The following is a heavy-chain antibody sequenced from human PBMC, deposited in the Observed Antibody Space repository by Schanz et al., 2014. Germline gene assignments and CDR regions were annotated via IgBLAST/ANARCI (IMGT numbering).Heavy chain of an antibody. CDR3: AGTYCSSTSCYTGYYYMDV. CDR2: ISGSGSST. Sequence: EVQLLESGGGLVQPGGSLRLSCAASGFTFSSYAMTWVRQAPGKGLDWVSAISGSGSSTYYADSVKGRFTISRDNSKNTLYLQMNSLRSEDTAVYYCAGTYCSSTSCYTGYYYMDVWGKGTTVTVSS. D-gene: IGHD2-2*02. J-gene: IGHJ6*03. V-gene: IGHV3-23*01. CDR1: GFTFSSYA.